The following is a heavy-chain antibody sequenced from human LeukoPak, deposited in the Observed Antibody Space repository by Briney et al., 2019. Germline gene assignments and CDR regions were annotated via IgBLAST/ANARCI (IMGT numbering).Heavy chain of an antibody. Sequence: PSETLSLTCAVYGGSFSGYYWSWIRQPPGKGLEWIGEINHSGSTNYNPSLKSRVTISVDTSKNQFSLKLSSVTAADTAVYYCARVATIFGVVIIGWFDPWGQGTLVTVSS. D-gene: IGHD3-3*01. CDR3: ARVATIFGVVIIGWFDP. CDR2: INHSGST. V-gene: IGHV4-34*01. CDR1: GGSFSGYY. J-gene: IGHJ5*02.